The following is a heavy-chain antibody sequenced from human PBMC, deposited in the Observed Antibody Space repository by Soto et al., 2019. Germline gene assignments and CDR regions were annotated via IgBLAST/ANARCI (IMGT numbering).Heavy chain of an antibody. CDR2: ISYDGSNK. CDR1: GFTFSSYA. Sequence: QVQLVEYGGGVDQPGRSLRLSCAASGFTFSSYAMHWVRQAPGKGLEWVAFISYDGSNKYYADSVKGRFTISRDNSKNTLYLQMNSLRAEDTAVYYCARDPRRYDYVWGSYPPLDYWGQGTLVTVSS. CDR3: ARDPRRYDYVWGSYPPLDY. D-gene: IGHD3-16*02. V-gene: IGHV3-30-3*01. J-gene: IGHJ4*02.